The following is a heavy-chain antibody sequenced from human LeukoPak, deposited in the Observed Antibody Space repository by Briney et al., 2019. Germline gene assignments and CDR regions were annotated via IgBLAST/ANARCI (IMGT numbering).Heavy chain of an antibody. D-gene: IGHD3-10*01. CDR1: GYTFTDYY. CDR2: IDPNSGAT. V-gene: IGHV1-2*02. J-gene: IGHJ5*02. Sequence: ASVTASFKASGYTFTDYYMHWVRQAPGQGLEWMGWIDPNSGATNYEQKFQGRFTMTRDTSINIAYMELSRLTSDDTAVYYCARDRFTIIRGVWSPWGQGTLVTVSS. CDR3: ARDRFTIIRGVWSP.